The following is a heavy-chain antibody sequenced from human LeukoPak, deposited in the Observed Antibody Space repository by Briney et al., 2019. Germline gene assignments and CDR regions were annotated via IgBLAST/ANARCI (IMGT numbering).Heavy chain of an antibody. Sequence: GASVKVSCKASGGTFSSYAISWVRQAPGQGLEWMGGIIPIFGTANYAQKFQGRVTITADESTSTAYMELSSLRSEDTAVYYCARDGRKYYDFWSGYYSLDYWGQGTLVTVSS. D-gene: IGHD3-3*01. CDR3: ARDGRKYYDFWSGYYSLDY. CDR1: GGTFSSYA. V-gene: IGHV1-69*13. J-gene: IGHJ4*02. CDR2: IIPIFGTA.